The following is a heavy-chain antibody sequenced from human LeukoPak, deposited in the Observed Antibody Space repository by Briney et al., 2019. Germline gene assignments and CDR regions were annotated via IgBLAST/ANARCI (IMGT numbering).Heavy chain of an antibody. J-gene: IGHJ4*02. D-gene: IGHD6-13*01. CDR2: IIPIFGTA. CDR1: GGTFSSYA. Sequence: GASVNVSCKASGGTFSSYAISWVRQAPGQGLEWMGGIIPIFGTANYAQKFQGRVTITADESTSTAYMELSSLRSEDTAVYYCARDRGPSIAAAGYFDYWGQGTLVTVSS. CDR3: ARDRGPSIAAAGYFDY. V-gene: IGHV1-69*13.